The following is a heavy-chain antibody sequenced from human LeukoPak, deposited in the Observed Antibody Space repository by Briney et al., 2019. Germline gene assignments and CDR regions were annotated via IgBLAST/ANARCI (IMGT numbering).Heavy chain of an antibody. J-gene: IGHJ3*02. V-gene: IGHV1-69*01. CDR2: IIPIFGTA. CDR3: AIALDYYDSSGRHAFDI. Sequence: SVKVSCKASGGTFSGYAISWVRQAPAQGLEWMGGIIPIFGTANYAQKFQGRVTITADESTSTAYMELSSLRSEDTAVYYCAIALDYYDSSGRHAFDIWGQGTMVTVSS. D-gene: IGHD3-22*01. CDR1: GGTFSGYA.